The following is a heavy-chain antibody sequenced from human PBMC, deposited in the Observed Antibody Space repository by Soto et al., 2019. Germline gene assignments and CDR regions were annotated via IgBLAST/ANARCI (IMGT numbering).Heavy chain of an antibody. CDR1: GGSISSSSYY. D-gene: IGHD6-13*01. J-gene: IGHJ5*02. Sequence: SETLSLTCTVSGGSISSSSYYWGWIRQPPGKGLEWIGSIYYSGSTYYNPSLKSRVTISVDTSKNQFSLKLSSVTAADTAVYYCARSIAAATNWFDPWGQGTLVTVSS. CDR3: ARSIAAATNWFDP. V-gene: IGHV4-39*01. CDR2: IYYSGST.